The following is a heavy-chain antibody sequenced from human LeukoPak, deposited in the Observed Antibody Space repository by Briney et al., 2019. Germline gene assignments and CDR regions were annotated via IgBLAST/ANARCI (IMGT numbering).Heavy chain of an antibody. Sequence: GESLRLSCAASGFDFSSNWMHWVRHAPGQGLVWVSRIKGDGISTNYADSVKGRFTISRDIAKNTLYLQMNSLRAEDTGVYYCAKDHYWSIDYWGRGTLVTVSS. CDR3: AKDHYWSIDY. V-gene: IGHV3-74*01. CDR1: GFDFSSNW. D-gene: IGHD3-3*01. J-gene: IGHJ4*02. CDR2: IKGDGIST.